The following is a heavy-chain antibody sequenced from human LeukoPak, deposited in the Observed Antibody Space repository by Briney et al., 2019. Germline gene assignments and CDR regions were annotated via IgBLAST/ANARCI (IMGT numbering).Heavy chain of an antibody. CDR2: IYYSGST. Sequence: SETLSLTCTVSGGSISSYSWSWIRQPPGKGLEWIAYIYYSGSTNYNPSLKSRVTISVDKSKNQFSLKLSSVTAADTAVYYCAREKYQLLSAFDIWGQGTMVTVSS. J-gene: IGHJ3*02. CDR3: AREKYQLLSAFDI. CDR1: GGSISSYS. V-gene: IGHV4-59*01. D-gene: IGHD2-2*01.